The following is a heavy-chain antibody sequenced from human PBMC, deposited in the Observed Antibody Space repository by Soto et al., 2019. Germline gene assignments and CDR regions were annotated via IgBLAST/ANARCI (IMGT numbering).Heavy chain of an antibody. Sequence: GGSLRLSCAASGFTFSSYWMSWVRQAPGKGLEWVANIKQDGSEKYYVDSVKGRFTISRDNAKNSLYPQMNSLRAEDTAVYYCARVELSDYGHYYYYYYGMDVWGQGTTVTVSS. V-gene: IGHV3-7*03. J-gene: IGHJ6*02. D-gene: IGHD4-17*01. CDR3: ARVELSDYGHYYYYYYGMDV. CDR2: IKQDGSEK. CDR1: GFTFSSYW.